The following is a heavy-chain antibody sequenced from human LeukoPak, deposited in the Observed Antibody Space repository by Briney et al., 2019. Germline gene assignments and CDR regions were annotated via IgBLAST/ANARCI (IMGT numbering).Heavy chain of an antibody. V-gene: IGHV4-39*02. CDR3: ARDGRYSSGDSFDP. D-gene: IGHD6-19*01. CDR2: IYYSGST. J-gene: IGHJ5*02. CDR1: GGSISSSSYY. Sequence: SETLSLTCTVSGGSISSSSYYWGWIRQPPGKELEWIGSIYYSGSTYYNPSLKSRVTISVDTSKNQFSLKLNSVTAAETAVYYCARDGRYSSGDSFDPWGQGTLVTVSS.